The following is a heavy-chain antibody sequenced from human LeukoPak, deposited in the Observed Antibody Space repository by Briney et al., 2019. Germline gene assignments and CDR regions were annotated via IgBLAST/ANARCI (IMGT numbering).Heavy chain of an antibody. Sequence: GGSLRLSCVSSGFTLTGSWMNWVRQAPGKGLEWLANIKDDGSDIYYADSVKGRFTISRDNAKNSLYLEMNSLRAEDSAVYYCARDSTVGHTTFDSWGQGTLVTVSS. V-gene: IGHV3-7*01. CDR3: ARDSTVGHTTFDS. CDR1: GFTLTGSW. CDR2: IKDDGSDI. D-gene: IGHD1-26*01. J-gene: IGHJ4*02.